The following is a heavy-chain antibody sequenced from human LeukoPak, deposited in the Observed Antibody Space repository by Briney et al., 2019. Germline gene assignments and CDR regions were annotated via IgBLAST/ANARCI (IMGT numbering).Heavy chain of an antibody. CDR1: GGSISSGGYY. V-gene: IGHV4-30-2*01. CDR3: ARSYYTENCFDY. CDR2: IYHSGST. Sequence: SQTLSLTCTVSGGSISSGGYYWSCIRQPPGKGLECIGYIYHSGSTYYNPSLKSRVTISVDRSKNQFSLKLSSVTAADTAVYYCARSYYTENCFDYWGQGTLVTVSS. D-gene: IGHD1-26*01. J-gene: IGHJ4*02.